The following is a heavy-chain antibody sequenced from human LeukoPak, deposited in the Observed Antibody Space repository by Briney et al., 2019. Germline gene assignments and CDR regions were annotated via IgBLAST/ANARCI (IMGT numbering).Heavy chain of an antibody. CDR3: ARDLRYDSSGWAFDY. V-gene: IGHV4-59*01. CDR1: GGYISSYY. D-gene: IGHD3-22*01. Sequence: SETLSLTCSVSGGYISSYYWSWIRQPPGKGLEWIGYIYYSGSTNYNPSLKSRVTMSVDTSKNQFSLKLSSVTAADTAVYYCARDLRYDSSGWAFDYWGQGTLLTVSS. CDR2: IYYSGST. J-gene: IGHJ4*02.